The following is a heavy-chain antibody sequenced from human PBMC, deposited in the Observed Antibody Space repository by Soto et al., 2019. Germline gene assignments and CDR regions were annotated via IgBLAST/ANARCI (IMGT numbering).Heavy chain of an antibody. CDR3: ARDAVAMDY. Sequence: VGSLRLSCTDSEFTISSYSMHWVRQAPGKGPEWVAVISYDGSSKYNADSVKGPFTISRDKSKNTVYLQMHSLTVEDTAVYYCARDAVAMDYWGQGTLVTVSS. CDR2: ISYDGSSK. V-gene: IGHV3-30-3*01. D-gene: IGHD6-19*01. CDR1: EFTISSYS. J-gene: IGHJ4*02.